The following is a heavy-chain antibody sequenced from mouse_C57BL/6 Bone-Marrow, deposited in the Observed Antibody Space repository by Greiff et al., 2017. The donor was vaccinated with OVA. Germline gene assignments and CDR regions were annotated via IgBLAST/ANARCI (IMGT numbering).Heavy chain of an antibody. J-gene: IGHJ1*03. CDR2: INYDGSST. D-gene: IGHD3-3*01. Sequence: LQQSGGGLVQPGGSMKLSCTASGFTFSDYYMAWVRQVPEKGLEWVANINYDGSSTYYLDSLKSRFIISRDNAKNILYLQMSSLKSEDTATYYCARTGLYWYFDVWGTGTTVTVSS. CDR1: GFTFSDYY. V-gene: IGHV5-16*01. CDR3: ARTGLYWYFDV.